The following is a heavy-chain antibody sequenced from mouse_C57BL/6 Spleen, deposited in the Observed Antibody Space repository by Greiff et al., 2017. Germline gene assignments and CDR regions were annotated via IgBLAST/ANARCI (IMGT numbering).Heavy chain of an antibody. Sequence: DVKLVESGGGLVQSGRSLRLSCATSGFTFSDFYMEWVRQAPGKGLEWIAASRNKANDYTTEYSASVKGRFIVSRDTSQSILYLQMNALRAEDTAIYYCARDAIGGAMDYWGQGTSVTVSS. CDR3: ARDAIGGAMDY. J-gene: IGHJ4*01. CDR2: SRNKANDYTT. CDR1: GFTFSDFY. V-gene: IGHV7-1*01.